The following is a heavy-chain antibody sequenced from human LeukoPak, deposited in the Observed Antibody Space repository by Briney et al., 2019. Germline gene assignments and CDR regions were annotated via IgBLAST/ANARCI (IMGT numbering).Heavy chain of an antibody. Sequence: GGSLRLSCTASGFIFRSYAMSWVRQAPGKGLEWVANIKQDGSEKYYVDSVKGRFTISRDNAKNSLYLQMNSLRAEDTAVYYCARVDGSGSYYNDYWGQGTLVTVSS. CDR1: GFIFRSYA. D-gene: IGHD3-10*01. J-gene: IGHJ4*02. CDR2: IKQDGSEK. CDR3: ARVDGSGSYYNDY. V-gene: IGHV3-7*01.